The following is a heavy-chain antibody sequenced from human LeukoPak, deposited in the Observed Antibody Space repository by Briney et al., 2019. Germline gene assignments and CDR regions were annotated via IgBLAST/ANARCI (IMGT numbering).Heavy chain of an antibody. CDR3: AREPGGSGFDY. Sequence: ASVKVSCKASGYTFTSYYRHWVRQAPRQGLEWMGIINPSGGSTSYAQKFQGRVTMTRDTSTSTVYMELSSLRSEDTAVYYCAREPGGSGFDYWGQGTLVTVSS. CDR2: INPSGGST. CDR1: GYTFTSYY. D-gene: IGHD1-1*01. J-gene: IGHJ4*02. V-gene: IGHV1-46*01.